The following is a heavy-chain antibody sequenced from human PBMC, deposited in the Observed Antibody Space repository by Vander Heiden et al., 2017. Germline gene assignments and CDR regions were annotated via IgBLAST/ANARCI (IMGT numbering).Heavy chain of an antibody. CDR2: LNHTGST. D-gene: IGHD3-10*01. V-gene: IGHV4-34*02. CDR1: GGSFNGYS. Sequence: QVHLQQGAGRPLKPSETLSLTCGISGGSFNGYSWSWVRQSPGKGLEWIGGLNHTGSTNYNPSLKSRLTISLGNSKSRFYLKLSSVTAADTAVYYCAREGGIPLVRGLSDGMDVWGQGTAVTVSS. J-gene: IGHJ6*02. CDR3: AREGGIPLVRGLSDGMDV.